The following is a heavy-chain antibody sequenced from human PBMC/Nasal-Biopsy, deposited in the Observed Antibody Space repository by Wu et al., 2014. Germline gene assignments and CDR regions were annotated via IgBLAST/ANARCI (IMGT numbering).Heavy chain of an antibody. Sequence: TLSLTCAVYGGSFNYYYWSWIRQPPGKGLEWIGEINHSGGTNYNPSLKTRVTISVDTTKNQVSLKLRSVTAADTAVYYCAREQYPRAFYGMDVWGQGTAVIVS. D-gene: IGHD1/OR15-1a*01. J-gene: IGHJ6*02. CDR1: GGSFNYYY. CDR3: AREQYPRAFYGMDV. V-gene: IGHV4-34*01. CDR2: INHSGGT.